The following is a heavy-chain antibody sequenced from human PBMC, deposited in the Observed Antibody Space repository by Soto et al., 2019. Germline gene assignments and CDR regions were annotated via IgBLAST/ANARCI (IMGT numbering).Heavy chain of an antibody. CDR3: VRDPDALDV. CDR1: GFTFSSYS. CDR2: IRSSGSPI. Sequence: GGSLRLSCAASGFTFSSYSMNWVRQAPGKGLEWVSYIRSSGSPIYYADFVKGRFTISRDNAKNSLSLQMNSLRVEDTAVYYCVRDPDALDVWGQGTTVTVSS. D-gene: IGHD2-2*01. V-gene: IGHV3-48*01. J-gene: IGHJ6*02.